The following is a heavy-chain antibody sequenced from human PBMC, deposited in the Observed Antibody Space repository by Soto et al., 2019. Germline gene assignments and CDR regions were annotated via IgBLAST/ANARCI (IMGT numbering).Heavy chain of an antibody. Sequence: ASVKVSCKPSGYTLNTYYLHWVRQAPGQGLEWMGMIHPSGGGSTYAQKFLGRVTMTRDTSTSTVFMELSSLRSADTAVYYCARGGHIAVVTDSFDYWG. D-gene: IGHD2-21*02. V-gene: IGHV1-46*02. CDR2: IHPSGGGS. CDR1: GYTLNTYY. CDR3: ARGGHIAVVTDSFDY. J-gene: IGHJ4*01.